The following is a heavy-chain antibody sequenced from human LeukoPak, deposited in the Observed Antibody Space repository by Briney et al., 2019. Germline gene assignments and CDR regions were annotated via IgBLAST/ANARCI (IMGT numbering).Heavy chain of an antibody. Sequence: GRPLRLSCAASEFTFSSYAMHWVRQAPGKGLEWVAVISYDGSNKYYADSVKGRFTISRDNSKNTLYLQMNSLRAEDTAVYYCARDFLAVAGTSWGQGTLVTVSS. D-gene: IGHD6-19*01. CDR2: ISYDGSNK. J-gene: IGHJ5*02. CDR3: ARDFLAVAGTS. V-gene: IGHV3-30*04. CDR1: EFTFSSYA.